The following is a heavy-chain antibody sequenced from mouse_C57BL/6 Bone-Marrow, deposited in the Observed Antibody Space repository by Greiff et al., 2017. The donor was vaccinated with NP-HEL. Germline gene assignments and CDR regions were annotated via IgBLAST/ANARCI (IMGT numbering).Heavy chain of an antibody. Sequence: VKLQQSGAELARPGASVKMSCKASGYTFTSYTMHWVKQRPGQGLEWIGYINPSSGYTKYNQKFKDKATLTADKSSSTAYMQLSSLTSEDSAVYYCARALITTVKTYYFDYWGQGTTLTVSS. CDR2: INPSSGYT. V-gene: IGHV1-4*01. CDR1: GYTFTSYT. CDR3: ARALITTVKTYYFDY. D-gene: IGHD1-1*01. J-gene: IGHJ2*01.